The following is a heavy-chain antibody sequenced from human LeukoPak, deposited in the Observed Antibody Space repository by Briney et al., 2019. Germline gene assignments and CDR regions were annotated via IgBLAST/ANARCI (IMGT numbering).Heavy chain of an antibody. J-gene: IGHJ4*02. D-gene: IGHD5-18*01. V-gene: IGHV4-39*07. Sequence: SETLSLTCTVSGGSISSSRYYWGWLRQPPGKGLEWIGSIYSDGSAHYNPSLKSRVTISVDTSKNQFSLKPNSVTAADTAVYYCAREGYAYGYETPRFDNWGQGTLVTVSS. CDR3: AREGYAYGYETPRFDN. CDR2: IYSDGSA. CDR1: GGSISSSRYY.